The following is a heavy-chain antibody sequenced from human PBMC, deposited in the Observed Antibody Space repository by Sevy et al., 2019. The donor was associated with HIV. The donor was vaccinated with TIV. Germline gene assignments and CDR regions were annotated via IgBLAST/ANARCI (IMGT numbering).Heavy chain of an antibody. CDR2: IYSGGST. D-gene: IGHD6-19*01. CDR3: ARERSGAYERYFYGMDV. J-gene: IGHJ6*02. V-gene: IGHV3-53*01. Sequence: GGSLRLSCAASGFNVNSNYMSWVRQAPGKGLEWVSVIYSGGSTYYADSVKGRFIISRDNSKNTVYLQMNSLRAEDTAVYYCARERSGAYERYFYGMDVLGQGTTVTVSS. CDR1: GFNVNSNY.